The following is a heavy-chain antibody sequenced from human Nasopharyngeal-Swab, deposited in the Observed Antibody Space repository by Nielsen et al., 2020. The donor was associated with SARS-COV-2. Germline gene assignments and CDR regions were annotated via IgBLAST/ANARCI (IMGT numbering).Heavy chain of an antibody. CDR2: ISYSGNT. D-gene: IGHD5-18*01. J-gene: IGHJ3*01. CDR3: ARLGPYSFGLGDSFDV. CDR1: GDSITTGHNH. V-gene: IGHV4-31*03. Sequence: SETLSLTCTVSGDSITTGHNHWGWIRQRPGEGLEWIGDISYSGNTHYNPALKSRLNISLDTSKTHFSLTLNSVTGADTALYYCARLGPYSFGLGDSFDVWSQGTMVTVSS.